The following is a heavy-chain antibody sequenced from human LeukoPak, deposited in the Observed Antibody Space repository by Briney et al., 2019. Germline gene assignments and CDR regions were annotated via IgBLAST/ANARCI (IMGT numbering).Heavy chain of an antibody. CDR1: GFPFSNYL. CDR2: FARDGRHT. V-gene: IGHV3-30*04. D-gene: IGHD2-21*02. J-gene: IGHJ3*02. CDR3: ARERQDTVIHSGAFDI. Sequence: PGGSLRLSCAASGFPFSNYLMHWLRQAPGKGLEWVAHFARDGRHTFYVESVKGRFTISRDNSKNTLYLQMNSLGPEDTAVYFCARERQDTVIHSGAFDIWGQGTMVTVSS.